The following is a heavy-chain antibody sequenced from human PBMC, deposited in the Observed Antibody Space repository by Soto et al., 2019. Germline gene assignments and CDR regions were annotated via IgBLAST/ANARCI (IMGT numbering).Heavy chain of an antibody. CDR3: AISIYLKYDLDA. Sequence: GGSLRISCAASEFTFNNYWMHWVRQVPGKGLEWVSRINTDGSTTNYADSVMGRFTISRDNADNTVYLQMNSLRAEDTAVYYCAISIYLKYDLDALGQGDTVTVSS. CDR2: INTDGSTT. CDR1: EFTFNNYW. J-gene: IGHJ6*02. V-gene: IGHV3-74*01. D-gene: IGHD3-3*02.